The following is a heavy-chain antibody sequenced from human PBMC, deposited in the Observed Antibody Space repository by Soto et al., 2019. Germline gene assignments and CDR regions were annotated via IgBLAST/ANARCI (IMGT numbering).Heavy chain of an antibody. CDR1: GGSFSGYY. D-gene: IGHD6-6*01. J-gene: IGHJ6*02. V-gene: IGHV4-34*01. Sequence: NPSETLSLTCAVYGGSFSGYYWSWIRQPPGKGLEWIGEINHSGSTNYNPSLKRRVTISVDTSKNQFSLKLSSVTAADTAVYYCARTRPRNGYYYYCGMDVWGQGPTVTVSS. CDR3: ARTRPRNGYYYYCGMDV. CDR2: INHSGST.